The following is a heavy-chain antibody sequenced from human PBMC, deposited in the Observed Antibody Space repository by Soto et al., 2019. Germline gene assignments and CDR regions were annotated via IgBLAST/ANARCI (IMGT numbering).Heavy chain of an antibody. D-gene: IGHD6-6*01. CDR3: AREYSSSPGNFDY. Sequence: QVQLVQSGAEVKKPGASVKVSCKASGYTFTSYAMHWVRQAPGQRLEWMGWINAGNGNTKYSQKFQGRVTITRDTSASTAYMELSSLRSEDTAVYYCAREYSSSPGNFDYWGQGTLVTVSS. CDR1: GYTFTSYA. J-gene: IGHJ4*02. CDR2: INAGNGNT. V-gene: IGHV1-3*01.